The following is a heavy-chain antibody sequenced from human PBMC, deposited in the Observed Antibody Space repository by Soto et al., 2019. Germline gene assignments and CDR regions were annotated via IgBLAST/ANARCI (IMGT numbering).Heavy chain of an antibody. D-gene: IGHD3-3*01. V-gene: IGHV4-34*01. Sequence: SEALCLTCAVYGGSFSGYYWSWIRQPPGKGLEWIGEINHSGSTNYNPSLKSRVAISVDTSKNQFSLKLSSVTAADTAVYYCARVPYYELCSGYHNLFDPSGQGTLDIVSS. J-gene: IGHJ5*02. CDR2: INHSGST. CDR3: ARVPYYELCSGYHNLFDP. CDR1: GGSFSGYY.